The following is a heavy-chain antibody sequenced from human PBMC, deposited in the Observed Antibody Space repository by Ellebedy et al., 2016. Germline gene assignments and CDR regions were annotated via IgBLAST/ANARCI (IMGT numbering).Heavy chain of an antibody. CDR2: INPSGGST. CDR1: GYTFTSYY. J-gene: IGHJ2*01. CDR3: ARGGSGTDWYFDL. Sequence: ASVKVSCKASGYTFTSYYMHWVRQAPGQGLEWMGIINPSGGSTGNAQKIQGRVTMTRDTSTSTVYMELTSLRSEDTAVYYCARGGSGTDWYFDLWGRGTLVTVSS. D-gene: IGHD6-13*01. V-gene: IGHV1-46*01.